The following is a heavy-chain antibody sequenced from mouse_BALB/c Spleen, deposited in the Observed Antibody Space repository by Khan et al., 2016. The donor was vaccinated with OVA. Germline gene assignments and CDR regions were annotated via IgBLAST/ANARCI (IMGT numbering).Heavy chain of an antibody. CDR2: IWSDGST. CDR1: GFSLTSYC. J-gene: IGHJ4*01. D-gene: IGHD2-10*01. V-gene: IGHV2-6-1*01. CDR3: ARQPYYHYYALDY. Sequence: VQLKESGPGLVAPSQSLSITCTISGFSLTSYCIHWVRQPPGKGLEWLVVIWSDGSTTYNSTLKSRLSITKDNSKSQVFLKMNSLQTDDTAMYYCARQPYYHYYALDYWGQGTSVTVSS.